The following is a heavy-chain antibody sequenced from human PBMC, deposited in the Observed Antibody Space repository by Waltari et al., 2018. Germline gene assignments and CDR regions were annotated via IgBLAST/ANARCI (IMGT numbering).Heavy chain of an antibody. J-gene: IGHJ4*02. D-gene: IGHD4-17*01. V-gene: IGHV4-59*08. CDR3: AKFDYCDYLNHFFFDY. Sequence: QVQLQESGPGLVKPSASRSLPFNVSGGFSSNDLGSWVRQPPVTGLEWIGYIYNSERTNYNPSLKSRVTIAADKSKNQFSLKLNSVTAADTAIYYCAKFDYCDYLNHFFFDYWGQGTLVTVSS. CDR2: IYNSERT. CDR1: GGFSSNDL.